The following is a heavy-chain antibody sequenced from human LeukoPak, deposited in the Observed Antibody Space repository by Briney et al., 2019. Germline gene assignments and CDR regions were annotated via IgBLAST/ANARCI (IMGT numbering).Heavy chain of an antibody. V-gene: IGHV1-69*04. Sequence: ASVKVSCKASGGTFSSYAISWVRQAPGQGLEWMGRIIPILGIANYAQKFQGRVTITADKSTSTAYMELSSLRSEDTAVYYCARWEYSSSSYRLDPWGQGTLVTVSS. CDR3: ARWEYSSSSYRLDP. CDR2: IIPILGIA. J-gene: IGHJ5*02. D-gene: IGHD6-6*01. CDR1: GGTFSSYA.